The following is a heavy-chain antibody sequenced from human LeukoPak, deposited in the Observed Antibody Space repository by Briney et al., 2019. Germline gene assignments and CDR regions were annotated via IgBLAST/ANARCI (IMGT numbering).Heavy chain of an antibody. D-gene: IGHD3-9*01. Sequence: RGASVKVSCEASGYTFTGYYMHWVRQAPGQGLEWMGWINPNSGGTNYAQKFQGRVTMTRDTSISTAYMELSRLRSDDTAVYYCARDIENYDILTGYRDAFDIWGQGTMVTVSS. CDR1: GYTFTGYY. CDR2: INPNSGGT. V-gene: IGHV1-2*02. J-gene: IGHJ3*02. CDR3: ARDIENYDILTGYRDAFDI.